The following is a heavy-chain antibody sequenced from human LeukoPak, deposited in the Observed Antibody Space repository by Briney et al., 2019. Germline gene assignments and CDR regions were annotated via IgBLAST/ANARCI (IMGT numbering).Heavy chain of an antibody. CDR2: IGSSGRTI. Sequence: GGTLRLSCAASGFTFSSHGMSWIRQAPGKGLEWVSYIGSSGRTIYYADSVKGRFTISRDNAKNSLYLQMNSLRAEDTAVYYCARDGKAVAVAFDIWGQGTMVTVSS. CDR1: GFTFSSHG. CDR3: ARDGKAVAVAFDI. J-gene: IGHJ3*02. D-gene: IGHD6-19*01. V-gene: IGHV3-48*04.